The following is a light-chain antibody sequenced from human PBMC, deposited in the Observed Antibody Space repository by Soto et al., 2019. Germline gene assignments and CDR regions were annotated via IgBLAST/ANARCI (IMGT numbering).Light chain of an antibody. V-gene: IGLV7-46*01. CDR3: LLSYNGPYV. CDR1: TGAVTNGHY. CDR2: DTT. J-gene: IGLJ1*01. Sequence: HDVVTQEPSLTVSPGGTVTLTCGSSTGAVTNGHYPYWFQQKPGQAPRTLIYDTTNRHSWTPARFSGSLLGGKAALTLSGAQPEDEAEYYYLLSYNGPYVFGTGTKVTVL.